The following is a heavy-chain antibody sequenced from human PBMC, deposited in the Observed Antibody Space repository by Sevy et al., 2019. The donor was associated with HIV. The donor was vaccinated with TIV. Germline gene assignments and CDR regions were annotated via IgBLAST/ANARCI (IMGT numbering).Heavy chain of an antibody. J-gene: IGHJ6*02. Sequence: GGSLRLSCTASGFTFSTTAMYWVRQAPGKALEWVAFISSAGVDLNYGDSVKGRVTFSRDNTQRTLYLQMDNVRSYDATTYFCGKDPDHQLAFGAHSFFYYYFGEDVWGPGTTVTVSS. D-gene: IGHD2-15*01. CDR3: GKDPDHQLAFGAHSFFYYYFGEDV. V-gene: IGHV3-30*18. CDR2: ISSAGVDL. CDR1: GFTFSTTA.